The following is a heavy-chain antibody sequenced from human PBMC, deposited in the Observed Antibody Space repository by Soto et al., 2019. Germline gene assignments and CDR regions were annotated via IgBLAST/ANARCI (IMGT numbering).Heavy chain of an antibody. Sequence: SATLSLTCTVSGGSVSSGSYYWSWIRQPPGKGLEWIGYIYYSGSTNYNPSLKSRVTISVDTSKNQFSLKVSSVTAADTAVYYCARDVRRLARRSGKYYIAFDIWGQGTVVTVSS. CDR2: IYYSGST. J-gene: IGHJ3*02. D-gene: IGHD1-26*01. CDR3: ARDVRRLARRSGKYYIAFDI. V-gene: IGHV4-61*01. CDR1: GGSVSSGSYY.